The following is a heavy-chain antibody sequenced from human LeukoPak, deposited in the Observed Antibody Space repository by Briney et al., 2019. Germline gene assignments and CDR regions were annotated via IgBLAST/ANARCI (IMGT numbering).Heavy chain of an antibody. CDR3: ARTGESPVAAADPTSTPYYMDV. CDR2: INPNSGGT. D-gene: IGHD6-13*01. J-gene: IGHJ6*03. V-gene: IGHV1-2*02. Sequence: GASVKVSCKASGYTFTGYYMHWVRQAPGQGLEWMGWINPNSGGTNYAQKFQGRVTMTRDTPISTAYMELSRLRSDDTAVYYCARTGESPVAAADPTSTPYYMDVWGKGTTVTISS. CDR1: GYTFTGYY.